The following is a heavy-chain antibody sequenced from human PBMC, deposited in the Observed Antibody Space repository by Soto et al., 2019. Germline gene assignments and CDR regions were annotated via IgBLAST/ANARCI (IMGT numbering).Heavy chain of an antibody. J-gene: IGHJ3*02. V-gene: IGHV1-3*01. CDR3: ARGTGGNWAAFDI. CDR2: INAGNGNT. Sequence: ASVKVSCKASGYTFTSYAMHWVRQAPGQRLEWMGWINAGNGNTKYSQKFQGRVTITRDTSASTAYMELSSLRSDDTAVYYCARGTGGNWAAFDIWGQGTMVTVSS. CDR1: GYTFTSYA. D-gene: IGHD2-15*01.